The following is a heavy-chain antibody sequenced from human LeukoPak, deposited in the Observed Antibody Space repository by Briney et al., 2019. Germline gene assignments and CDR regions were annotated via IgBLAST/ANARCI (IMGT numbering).Heavy chain of an antibody. Sequence: SETLSLTCTVSNGSINTYYWSWIRQFPGKGLEWIGYIYDTGATNRNPSLRSRVTISIDTSKNQFSLELTSVTAADTAVYYCARDLSLTYCGTNCYSGFDYWGQGILVTVSS. CDR2: IYDTGAT. CDR1: NGSINTYY. CDR3: ARDLSLTYCGTNCYSGFDY. D-gene: IGHD2-15*01. J-gene: IGHJ4*02. V-gene: IGHV4-59*01.